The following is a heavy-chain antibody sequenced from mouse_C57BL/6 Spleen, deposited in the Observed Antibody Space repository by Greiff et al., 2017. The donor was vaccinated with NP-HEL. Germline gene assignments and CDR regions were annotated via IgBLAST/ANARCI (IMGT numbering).Heavy chain of an antibody. J-gene: IGHJ2*01. D-gene: IGHD3-3*01. CDR3: ARGPYLDY. Sequence: VQLQQSGPELVKPGASVKISCKASGYTFTDYYMNWVKQSHGKSLEWIGDINTNNGGTSYNQKVKGQATLTVDKSSSTAYMVLRSLTSEDSAVYYCARGPYLDYWGKGTTLPVSS. V-gene: IGHV1-26*01. CDR1: GYTFTDYY. CDR2: INTNNGGT.